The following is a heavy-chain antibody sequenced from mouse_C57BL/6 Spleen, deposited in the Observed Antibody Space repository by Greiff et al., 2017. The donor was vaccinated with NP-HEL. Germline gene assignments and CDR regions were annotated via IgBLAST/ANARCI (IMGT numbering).Heavy chain of an antibody. Sequence: VQLQQSGAELVRPGSSVKLSCKASGYTFTSYWMDWVKQRPGQGLEWIGNIYPSDSETHYNQKFKDKATLTVDKSSSTAYMQLSSLTSEDSAVYYCASHYDYGFDYWGLGTTLTVSS. CDR2: IYPSDSET. V-gene: IGHV1-61*01. J-gene: IGHJ2*01. D-gene: IGHD2-4*01. CDR1: GYTFTSYW. CDR3: ASHYDYGFDY.